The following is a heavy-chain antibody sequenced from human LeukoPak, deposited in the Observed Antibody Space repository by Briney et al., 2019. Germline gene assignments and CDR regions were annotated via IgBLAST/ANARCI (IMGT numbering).Heavy chain of an antibody. D-gene: IGHD5-12*01. V-gene: IGHV1-2*02. Sequence: ASVKVSCKASGYTFTGYYLHWVRQAPGQGLEWMGWINPHSGGTNFAQKFQGRVTMTRDTSISTAYMELGRLRSDDTAVYYCARDRWGYSDYDYGFDYYYYYMDVWGKGTTVTISS. CDR3: ARDRWGYSDYDYGFDYYYYYMDV. CDR1: GYTFTGYY. J-gene: IGHJ6*03. CDR2: INPHSGGT.